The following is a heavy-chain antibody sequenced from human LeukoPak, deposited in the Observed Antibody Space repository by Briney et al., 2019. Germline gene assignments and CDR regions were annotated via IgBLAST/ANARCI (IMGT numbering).Heavy chain of an antibody. CDR3: AREGSLPSYYYYYMDV. CDR1: GGSISSGDYY. V-gene: IGHV4-30-4*08. J-gene: IGHJ6*03. Sequence: SETLSLTCTVSGGSISSGDYYWSWIRQPPGKGLEWIGYVYYRGSTYYNPSLKSRVTMSVDMPKNQFSLKLSSVTAADTAVYYCAREGSLPSYYYYYMDVWGKGTTVTVSS. D-gene: IGHD6-19*01. CDR2: VYYRGST.